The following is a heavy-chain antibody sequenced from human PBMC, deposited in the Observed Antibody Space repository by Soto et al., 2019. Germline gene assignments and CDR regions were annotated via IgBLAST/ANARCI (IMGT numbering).Heavy chain of an antibody. CDR2: IIPIFGTT. CDR1: GGTFSNYA. D-gene: IGHD5-12*01. J-gene: IGHJ5*02. Sequence: QVQLVQSGAEVKKPGSSVKVSCKASGGTFSNYAITWVRQAPGQGLEWGGRIIPIFGTTNVAQKFQGRVTITADESTTTANMELSGLRSDDPAVYYCAKDGGANGYFGNWLDPWGQGTLVTVAS. V-gene: IGHV1-69*15. CDR3: AKDGGANGYFGNWLDP.